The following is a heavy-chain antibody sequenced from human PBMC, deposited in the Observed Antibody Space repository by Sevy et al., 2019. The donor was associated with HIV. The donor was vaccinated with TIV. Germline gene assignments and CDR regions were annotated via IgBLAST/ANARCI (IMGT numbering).Heavy chain of an antibody. CDR3: AKDSLSGSYYSDTPLFDY. CDR1: GFTFSSYA. V-gene: IGHV3-30*04. J-gene: IGHJ4*02. D-gene: IGHD1-26*01. Sequence: GGSLRLSCAASGFTFSSYAMHWVRQAPGKGLEWVAVISYDGSNKYYADSVKGRFTISRDNSKNTLYLQMNSLRAEETAVYYCAKDSLSGSYYSDTPLFDYWGQGTLVTVSS. CDR2: ISYDGSNK.